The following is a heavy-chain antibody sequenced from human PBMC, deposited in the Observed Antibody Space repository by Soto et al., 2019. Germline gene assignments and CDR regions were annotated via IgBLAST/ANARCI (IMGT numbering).Heavy chain of an antibody. Sequence: GSLRLSCTASGFTFGDYAMSWFRQAPGKGLEWVGFIRSKAYGGTTEYAASVKGRFTISRDDSKSIAYLQMNSLKTEDTAVYYCAREYSSSATNYYYYYGMDVWGQGTTVTVSS. J-gene: IGHJ6*02. CDR3: AREYSSSATNYYYYYGMDV. V-gene: IGHV3-49*03. CDR2: IRSKAYGGTT. CDR1: GFTFGDYA. D-gene: IGHD6-6*01.